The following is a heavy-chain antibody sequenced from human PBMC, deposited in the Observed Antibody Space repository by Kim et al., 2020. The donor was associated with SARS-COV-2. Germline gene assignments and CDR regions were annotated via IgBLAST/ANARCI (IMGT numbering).Heavy chain of an antibody. CDR2: IDPNSNIM. Sequence: GGSLRLSCAASGFTFRNYEINWVRQAPGKGLEWISYIDPNSNIMFYADSVRGRFTISRDNAKNSVYLQMNSLRADDTAVYFCTRDSNPPHEVVVVTDAFDIWGRGTAVTVSS. D-gene: IGHD3-22*01. CDR1: GFTFRNYE. J-gene: IGHJ3*02. V-gene: IGHV3-48*03. CDR3: TRDSNPPHEVVVVTDAFDI.